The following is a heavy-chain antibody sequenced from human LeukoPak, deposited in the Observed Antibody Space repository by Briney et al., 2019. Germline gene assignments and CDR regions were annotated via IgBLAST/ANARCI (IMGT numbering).Heavy chain of an antibody. J-gene: IGHJ4*02. CDR1: GGSISSKNYY. CDR2: IYSSGNT. D-gene: IGHD4-23*01. Sequence: PSETLSLTCTVSGGSISSKNYYWGWIRQPPGKGLEWIGSIYSSGNTNYNPSLKSRVTISLDMSKNQFSLNLSSVTAADTAVYYCASHRDCGGHSNPDYFDCWGQGTPVTVSS. V-gene: IGHV4-39*01. CDR3: ASHRDCGGHSNPDYFDC.